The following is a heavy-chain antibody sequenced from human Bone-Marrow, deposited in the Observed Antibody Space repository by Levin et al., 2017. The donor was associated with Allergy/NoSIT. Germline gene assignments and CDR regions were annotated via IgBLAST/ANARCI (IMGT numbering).Heavy chain of an antibody. CDR3: AKDCFYYGMDV. J-gene: IGHJ6*02. V-gene: IGHV3-30*18. Sequence: SGGSLRLSCAASGFTFSSYGMHWVRQAPGKGLEWVAVISYDGSNKYYADSVKGRFTISRDNSKNTLYLQMNSLRAEDTAVYYCAKDCFYYGMDVWGQGTTVTVSS. CDR2: ISYDGSNK. CDR1: GFTFSSYG.